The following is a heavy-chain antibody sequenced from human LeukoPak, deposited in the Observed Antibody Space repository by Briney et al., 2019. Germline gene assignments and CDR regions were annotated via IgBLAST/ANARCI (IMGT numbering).Heavy chain of an antibody. CDR1: GFTVSRNY. CDR3: ARDGGSSTKEPTGGYYYYGMDV. V-gene: IGHV3-53*01. CDR2: TYSDGST. D-gene: IGHD1-1*01. J-gene: IGHJ6*02. Sequence: PGGSLRLSCAASGFTVSRNYMSWVRQAPGKGLEWVSFTYSDGSTSFTESVKGRFTISRDNSKNTLSLQLNSLRVEDTAVYYCARDGGSSTKEPTGGYYYYGMDVWGQGTTVTVPS.